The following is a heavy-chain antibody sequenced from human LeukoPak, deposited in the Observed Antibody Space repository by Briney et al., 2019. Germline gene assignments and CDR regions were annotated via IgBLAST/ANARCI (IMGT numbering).Heavy chain of an antibody. CDR3: AKDRRAVAVSAFDI. J-gene: IGHJ3*02. CDR1: GFTFSSYG. D-gene: IGHD6-19*01. Sequence: PGGSLRLSCAASGFTFSSYGMHWVRQAPGKGLEWVAVISYDGSNKYYADSVKGRFTISRDNSKNTLYLQMNSLRAEDTAVYYWAKDRRAVAVSAFDIWGQGTMVTVSS. CDR2: ISYDGSNK. V-gene: IGHV3-30*18.